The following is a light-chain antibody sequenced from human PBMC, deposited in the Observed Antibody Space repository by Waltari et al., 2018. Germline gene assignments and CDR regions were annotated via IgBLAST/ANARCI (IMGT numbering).Light chain of an antibody. CDR3: ATWDDSLNGVV. V-gene: IGLV1-44*01. CDR1: RSNIGTNT. CDR2: SNN. Sequence: QSVLTQPPSASGTPGQGVTISCSGSRSNIGTNTVNWYHQLPGTAPKVLRYSNNHRPPGVPDRFAGSKSGTAASRAVSGLQSEDEGDYYCATWDDSLNGVVFGGGTKLTVL. J-gene: IGLJ2*01.